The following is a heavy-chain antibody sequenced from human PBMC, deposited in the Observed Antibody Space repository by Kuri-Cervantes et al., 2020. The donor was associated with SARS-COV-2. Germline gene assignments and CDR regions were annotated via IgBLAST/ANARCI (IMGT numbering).Heavy chain of an antibody. Sequence: GGSLRLSCAASGFTFSRSWMLWVRQAPGKGLVWVSRINSDGSVTSYPDSVEGRFTISRDNAKNTLYLQMNSLRAEDTAVYYCAREGYYYDSTEANREGINAFDIWGQGTMVTVSS. CDR3: AREGYYYDSTEANREGINAFDI. CDR1: GFTFSRSW. V-gene: IGHV3-74*01. CDR2: INSDGSVT. J-gene: IGHJ3*02. D-gene: IGHD3-22*01.